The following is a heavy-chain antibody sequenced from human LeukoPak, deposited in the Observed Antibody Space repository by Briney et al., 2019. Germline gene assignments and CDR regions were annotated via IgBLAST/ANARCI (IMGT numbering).Heavy chain of an antibody. J-gene: IGHJ5*02. CDR3: ARGLSSPMVRGVRIDP. CDR2: ILYDGSNK. V-gene: IGHV3-30*03. D-gene: IGHD3-10*01. Sequence: SGGSLRLSCAASGFTFSAYAMHWVRQAPGKGLEWVAVILYDGSNKYYADSVKGRLTISRDNSKNTLSLQVNSLRSEDTAVYYCARGLSSPMVRGVRIDPWGQGTLVTVSS. CDR1: GFTFSAYA.